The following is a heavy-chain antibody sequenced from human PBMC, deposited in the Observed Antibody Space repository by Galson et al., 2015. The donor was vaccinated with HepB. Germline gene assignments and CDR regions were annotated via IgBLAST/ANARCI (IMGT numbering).Heavy chain of an antibody. CDR1: KFTFSSYG. CDR2: IWYDGSKE. J-gene: IGHJ6*02. D-gene: IGHD2-2*01. Sequence: SLRLSCAASKFTFSSYGMHWVRQAPGKGLGWVAFIWYDGSKESYADSVKGRFTISRDNSKNTLYLQMNSLRVEDTAIYYCARSVYQLPPPERFAMDSWGQGTTVTVS. CDR3: ARSVYQLPPPERFAMDS. V-gene: IGHV3-33*01.